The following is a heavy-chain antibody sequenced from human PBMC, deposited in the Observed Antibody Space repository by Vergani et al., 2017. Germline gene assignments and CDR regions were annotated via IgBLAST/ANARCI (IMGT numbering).Heavy chain of an antibody. J-gene: IGHJ6*02. CDR3: ARDMGYSYYYYYGMDV. Sequence: EVQLVESGGGLIQPGGSLRLSCVVSGFTVSNNYMSWVRQTPGKGLEWVSLIYTGGSTSYADSVMGRFTISRDNSKNMLYLQMNSLRVEDTAVYYCARDMGYSYYYYYGMDVWGQGP. CDR1: GFTVSNNY. D-gene: IGHD6-13*01. V-gene: IGHV3-53*01. CDR2: IYTGGST.